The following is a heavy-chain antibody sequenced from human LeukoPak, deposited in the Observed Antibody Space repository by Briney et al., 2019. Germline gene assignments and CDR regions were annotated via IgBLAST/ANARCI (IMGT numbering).Heavy chain of an antibody. CDR2: IYSGGST. CDR1: GFTVSSNY. CDR3: ASNGVAVAGTWYFDL. V-gene: IGHV3-53*04. Sequence: GSLILSCASSGFTVSSNYMSLVRQAPGKGLVVVSVIYSGGSTYYADSVKGRFNISRHNSKNTVYLQMNSLRAEDTAVYYCASNGVAVAGTWYFDLWGRGTLVTVSS. J-gene: IGHJ2*01. D-gene: IGHD6-19*01.